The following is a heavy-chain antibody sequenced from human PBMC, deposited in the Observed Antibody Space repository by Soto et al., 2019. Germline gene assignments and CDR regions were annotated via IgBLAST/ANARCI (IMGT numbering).Heavy chain of an antibody. CDR2: ISGSGATT. J-gene: IGHJ6*02. CDR1: GFTFSSYA. Sequence: PGGSLRLSCAASGFTFSSYAMTWVRQAPGKGLEWVSAISGSGATTYYADSVKGRFTISRDNSKNTLHLQMNSLRAEDTAIFYCAKALGQSTTRFYHFYALDVWGPGTTVTVYS. V-gene: IGHV3-23*01. D-gene: IGHD1-26*01. CDR3: AKALGQSTTRFYHFYALDV.